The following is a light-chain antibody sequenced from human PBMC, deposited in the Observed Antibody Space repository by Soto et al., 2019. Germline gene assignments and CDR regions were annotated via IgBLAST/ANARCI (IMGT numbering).Light chain of an antibody. V-gene: IGKV3-20*01. Sequence: EIVLTQSPGTLSLSPGERVTLSCRASQSVTRSFLAWYQQKPGQAPRLLIYGASSRATGIPDRFSGSGSGTDFNLPISRLEPEDFAVYYCHQYGSSPQAFGPGTKVDIK. CDR2: GAS. CDR1: QSVTRSF. CDR3: HQYGSSPQA. J-gene: IGKJ3*01.